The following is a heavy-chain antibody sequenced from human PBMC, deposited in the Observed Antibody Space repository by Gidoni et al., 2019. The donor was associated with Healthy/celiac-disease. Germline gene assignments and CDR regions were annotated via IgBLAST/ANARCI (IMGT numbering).Heavy chain of an antibody. V-gene: IGHV4-38-2*02. J-gene: IGHJ6*02. Sequence: QVQLQESGPGLVKPSATLSLTCTVSGYSISSGYYWGWIRQPPGKGLEWIGSIYHSGSTYYNPSLKSRVTISVDTSKNQFSLKLSSVTAADTAVYYCARDQVDVWGQGTTVTVSS. CDR3: ARDQVDV. CDR2: IYHSGST. CDR1: GYSISSGYY.